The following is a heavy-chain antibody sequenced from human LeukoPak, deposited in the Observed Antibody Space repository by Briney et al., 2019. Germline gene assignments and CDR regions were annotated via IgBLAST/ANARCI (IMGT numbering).Heavy chain of an antibody. CDR3: ASVPTVRGLDY. CDR1: GFTFSSYS. V-gene: IGHV3-48*01. Sequence: PGGSLRLSCAASGFTFSSYSMNWVRQAPGKGLEWVSYISSSSSTIYYADSVKGRFTISRDNAKNSLYLQMNSLRAEDTAVYYCASVPTVRGLDYWGQGTLVTVSS. CDR2: ISSSSSTI. J-gene: IGHJ4*02.